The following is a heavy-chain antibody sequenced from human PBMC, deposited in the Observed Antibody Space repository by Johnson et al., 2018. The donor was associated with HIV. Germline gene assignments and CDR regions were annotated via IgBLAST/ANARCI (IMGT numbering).Heavy chain of an antibody. CDR2: ISYDGSKK. J-gene: IGHJ3*02. Sequence: QVQLVESGGGVVQPGRSLRLSCAASGLTFSSYGMHWVRQAPGKGLEWVAVISYDGSKKYYAGSVKGRFTISRDNSKNTLYLQMNSLKIEDTAVYYCTTGSRIQFWFNDAFDIWGQGTMVTVSS. CDR3: TTGSRIQFWFNDAFDI. CDR1: GLTFSSYG. V-gene: IGHV3-30*03. D-gene: IGHD5-18*01.